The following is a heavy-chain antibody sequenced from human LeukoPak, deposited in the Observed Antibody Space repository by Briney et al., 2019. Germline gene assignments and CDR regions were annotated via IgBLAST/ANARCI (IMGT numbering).Heavy chain of an antibody. Sequence: ASVKVSCKASNYTFTDYGINWVRQAPGQGLEWVGWVSAFNGHTFYAQKLQGRVTMTTDSSTSTAYMELRSLRSDDTAVYYCARGPIIDIVVIPAAADYYHMDVWGKGTTVTVSS. D-gene: IGHD2-2*01. CDR2: VSAFNGHT. CDR3: ARGPIIDIVVIPAAADYYHMDV. J-gene: IGHJ6*03. CDR1: NYTFTDYG. V-gene: IGHV1-18*01.